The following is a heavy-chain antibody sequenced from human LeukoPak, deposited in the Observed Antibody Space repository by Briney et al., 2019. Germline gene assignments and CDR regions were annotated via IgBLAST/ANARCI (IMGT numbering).Heavy chain of an antibody. D-gene: IGHD5-18*01. CDR1: GGSISSGGYY. Sequence: PSETLSLTCTVSGGSISSGGYYWSWIRQHPGKGLEWIGYIYYSGSTYYNPSLKSRVTISVDTSKNQFSLKLSSVTAADTAVYYCARAKIQLWLLGATRAIFDYWGQGTLVTVSS. V-gene: IGHV4-31*03. CDR2: IYYSGST. CDR3: ARAKIQLWLLGATRAIFDY. J-gene: IGHJ4*02.